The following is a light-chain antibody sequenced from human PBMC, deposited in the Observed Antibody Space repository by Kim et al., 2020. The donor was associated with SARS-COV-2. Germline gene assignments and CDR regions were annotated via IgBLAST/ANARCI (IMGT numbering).Light chain of an antibody. V-gene: IGKV3-15*01. Sequence: EIMLTQSPATLSVSPGERATLSCRASQSVSNNFARYQQKPGQAPRLLIYDASTRATGIPARFSGSGSGTEFTLTISSLQSEDFALYYCQQYNNWSRAFGQGTKVDIK. CDR1: QSVSNN. J-gene: IGKJ1*01. CDR2: DAS. CDR3: QQYNNWSRA.